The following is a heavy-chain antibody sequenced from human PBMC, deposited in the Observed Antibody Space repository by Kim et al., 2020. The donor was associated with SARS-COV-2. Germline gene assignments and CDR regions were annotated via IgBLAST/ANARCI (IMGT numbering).Heavy chain of an antibody. CDR3: ARDRTAAGTEGGSFDC. CDR2: IIPIFGTA. V-gene: IGHV1-69*13. CDR1: GGTFSSYA. D-gene: IGHD6-13*01. J-gene: IGHJ4*02. Sequence: SVKVSCKASGGTFSSYAISWVRQAPGQGLEWMGGIIPIFGTANYAQKFQGRVTITADESTSTAYMELSSLRSEDTAVYYFARDRTAAGTEGGSFDCWGQGTLVTVSS.